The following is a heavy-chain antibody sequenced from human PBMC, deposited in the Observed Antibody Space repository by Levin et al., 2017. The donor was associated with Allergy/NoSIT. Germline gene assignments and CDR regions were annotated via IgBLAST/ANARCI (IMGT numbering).Heavy chain of an antibody. CDR1: GGSFSGYY. D-gene: IGHD3-22*01. CDR3: ARALQWLSINDY. CDR2: INHSGST. V-gene: IGHV4-34*01. Sequence: GSLRLSCAVYGGSFSGYYWSWIRQPPGKGLEWIGEINHSGSTNYNPSLKSRVTISVDTSKNQFPLKLSSVTAADTAVYYCARALQWLSINDYWGQGTLVTVSS. J-gene: IGHJ4*02.